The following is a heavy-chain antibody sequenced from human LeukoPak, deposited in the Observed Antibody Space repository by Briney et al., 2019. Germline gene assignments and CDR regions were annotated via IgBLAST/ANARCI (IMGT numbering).Heavy chain of an antibody. Sequence: GASVKVSCKTSGYTFIDSYIHWVRQAPGQGLKWMGWINPNNGDTIYAQKFQDRVKMTRDPSITTAYMELTKLRSDDTAVYYCARPDYDDDDSSGTHDWGQGTLVTVSS. CDR1: GYTFIDSY. J-gene: IGHJ4*02. CDR3: ARPDYDDDDSSGTHD. D-gene: IGHD4-17*01. CDR2: INPNNGDT. V-gene: IGHV1-2*02.